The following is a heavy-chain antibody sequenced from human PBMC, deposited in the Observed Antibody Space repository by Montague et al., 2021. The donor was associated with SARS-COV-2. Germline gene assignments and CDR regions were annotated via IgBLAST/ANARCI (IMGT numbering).Heavy chain of an antibody. Sequence: SETLSLTCTVSGGSTSSSSYYWGWIRQPPGKGLEWIGSIYYSGSTYYNPSLKSRVTISVDTSKNQFSLKLSSVTAADTAVYYCARALIMITFGGVIAHWIDPWGQGTLVTVSS. CDR3: ARALIMITFGGVIAHWIDP. CDR1: GGSTSSSSYY. D-gene: IGHD3-16*02. CDR2: IYYSGST. J-gene: IGHJ5*02. V-gene: IGHV4-39*07.